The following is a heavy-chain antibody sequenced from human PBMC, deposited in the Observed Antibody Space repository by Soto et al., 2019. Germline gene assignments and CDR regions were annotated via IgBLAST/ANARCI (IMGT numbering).Heavy chain of an antibody. V-gene: IGHV5-51*01. Sequence: GESLNISCKGSGYSFTSDWIGWVRQMPGKGLEWMGIIYPDDSDTRYNPSFQGQVTFSADKSINTAYLQWSSLKTSDTAMYYCARQYTTPYYFDYWGQGTLVTVSS. J-gene: IGHJ4*02. CDR1: GYSFTSDW. CDR3: ARQYTTPYYFDY. D-gene: IGHD2-2*02. CDR2: IYPDDSDT.